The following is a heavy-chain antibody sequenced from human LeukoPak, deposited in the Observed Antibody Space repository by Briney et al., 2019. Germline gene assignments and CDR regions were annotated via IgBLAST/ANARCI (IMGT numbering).Heavy chain of an antibody. CDR1: GGSFSGYY. J-gene: IGHJ4*02. D-gene: IGHD6-13*01. V-gene: IGHV4-34*01. CDR3: ARAGRGSQQPYLVDY. CDR2: INHSGST. Sequence: PSETLSLTCAVYGGSFSGYYWSWIRQPPGKGLEWIGEINHSGSTNYNPSLKSRVTISVDTSKNQFSLKLTSATAADTAVYYCARAGRGSQQPYLVDYWGQGTLVTVS.